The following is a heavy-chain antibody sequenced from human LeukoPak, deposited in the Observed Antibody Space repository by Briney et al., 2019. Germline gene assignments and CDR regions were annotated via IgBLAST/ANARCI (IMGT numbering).Heavy chain of an antibody. V-gene: IGHV1-2*02. CDR3: AREFSSKLEWLAYVTGDDAFDV. D-gene: IGHD3-3*01. J-gene: IGHJ3*01. CDR1: GYSFTGYH. CDR2: VNPKTGGT. Sequence: GASVKVSCKASGYSFTGYHLHWVRQAPRQGLEWMGWVNPKTGGTNYARKFQGRVTMTRDTSINTVNMELSRLTSDGTAVYYCAREFSSKLEWLAYVTGDDAFDVWGQGTMITVS.